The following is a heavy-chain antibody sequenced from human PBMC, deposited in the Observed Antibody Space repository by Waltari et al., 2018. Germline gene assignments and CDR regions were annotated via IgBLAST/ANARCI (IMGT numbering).Heavy chain of an antibody. J-gene: IGHJ5*02. D-gene: IGHD3-3*01. V-gene: IGHV4-39*07. CDR3: VRGGAYYDFWSAYVNWFEP. CDR2: IYYSGTT. Sequence: QLQLQESGPGLVKPSETLSLTCSVSGGSVYTSSHYWGWIRQSPGKGLEWIGNIYYSGTTYYNPPLKSRVTISVDTSRNQFSLKLRSLTAADTAVYYCVRGGAYYDFWSAYVNWFEPWGQGILVTVSS. CDR1: GGSVYTSSHY.